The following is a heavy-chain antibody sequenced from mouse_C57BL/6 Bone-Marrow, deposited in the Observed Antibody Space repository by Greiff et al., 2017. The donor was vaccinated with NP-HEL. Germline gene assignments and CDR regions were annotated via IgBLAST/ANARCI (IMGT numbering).Heavy chain of an antibody. J-gene: IGHJ1*03. CDR2: IDPSDSYT. D-gene: IGHD1-1*01. Sequence: QVQLQQPGAELVMPGASVKLSCKASGYTFTSYWMHWVKQRPGQGLEWIGEIDPSDSYTNYNQKFKGKSTLTVDTSSSTAYMQLSSLTSEDSAVYYCARDFTTVVATRYFDVWGTGTTVTVSS. CDR3: ARDFTTVVATRYFDV. CDR1: GYTFTSYW. V-gene: IGHV1-69*01.